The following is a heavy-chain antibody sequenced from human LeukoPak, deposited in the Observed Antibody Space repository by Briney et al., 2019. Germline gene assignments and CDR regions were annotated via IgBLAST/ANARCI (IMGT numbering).Heavy chain of an antibody. J-gene: IGHJ4*02. V-gene: IGHV1-18*01. D-gene: IGHD3-22*01. CDR2: TSAYNGNT. CDR1: GYTFTSYG. Sequence: VKVSCKASGYTFTSYGISWVRQAPGQGLEWMGWTSAYNGNTNYAQKLQGRVTMTTDTSTSTAYMELRSLRSDDTAVYYCAASSGYYKNLDYWGQGTLVTVSS. CDR3: AASSGYYKNLDY.